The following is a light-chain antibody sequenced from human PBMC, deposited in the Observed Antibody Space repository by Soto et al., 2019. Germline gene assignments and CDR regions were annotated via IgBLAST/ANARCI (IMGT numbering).Light chain of an antibody. CDR1: QSVMNNY. V-gene: IGKV3-20*01. CDR3: QQYASLPLT. J-gene: IGKJ4*01. CDR2: GAS. Sequence: EIVLTQSPGTLSLSPGERATLSCRASQSVMNNYLAWYQQKAGQAPRLLIYGASSRAAGIPDRFSGSGSGTDFTLTISRLEPEDFAVYYCQQYASLPLTFGGGTKVEIK.